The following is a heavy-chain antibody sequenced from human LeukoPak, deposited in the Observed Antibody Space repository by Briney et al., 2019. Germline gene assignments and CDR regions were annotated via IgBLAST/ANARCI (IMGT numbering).Heavy chain of an antibody. CDR2: IYYSGST. Sequence: KPSETLSLTCTVSAGSISSFSWSWIRQPPGKGLEWIGYIYYSGSTNYIPSLKSRVTISVDTSKNQFSLKLSSVTAADTAVYYCAREEVITIFGVVSSYMDVWGKGTTVTVSS. V-gene: IGHV4-59*01. CDR1: AGSISSFS. D-gene: IGHD3-3*01. J-gene: IGHJ6*03. CDR3: AREEVITIFGVVSSYMDV.